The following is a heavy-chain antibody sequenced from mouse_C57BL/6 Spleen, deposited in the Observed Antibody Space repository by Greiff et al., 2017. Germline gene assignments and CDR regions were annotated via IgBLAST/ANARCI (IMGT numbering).Heavy chain of an antibody. CDR2: FHPSNDDT. Sequence: VKLLESGAELVKPGASVKMSCKASGYTFTTYPIEWMKQNPGKSLEWIGNFHPSNDDTKYNEKFKGKATLTVEKSSSTVYLELSRLTSDDSAVYYCARGTTVVATYWYFGVRGTGTTVTVSS. J-gene: IGHJ1*03. D-gene: IGHD1-1*01. CDR1: GYTFTTYP. CDR3: ARGTTVVATYWYFGV. V-gene: IGHV1-47*01.